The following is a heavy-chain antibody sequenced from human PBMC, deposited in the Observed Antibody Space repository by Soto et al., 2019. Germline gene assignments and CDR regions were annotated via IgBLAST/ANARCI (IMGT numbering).Heavy chain of an antibody. D-gene: IGHD2-2*01. CDR2: INYSGST. V-gene: IGHV4-34*01. CDR3: ARHFGLGYCASTSCSDFDS. CDR1: GGSFSGYY. J-gene: IGHJ4*02. Sequence: SETLSLTCAVYGGSFSGYYWSWIRQPPGKGLEWIGNINYSGSTNYNPSLKSRVTISADTSNTQFSLKLTSVTAADTAVYYCARHFGLGYCASTSCSDFDSWGQGSMVTVSS.